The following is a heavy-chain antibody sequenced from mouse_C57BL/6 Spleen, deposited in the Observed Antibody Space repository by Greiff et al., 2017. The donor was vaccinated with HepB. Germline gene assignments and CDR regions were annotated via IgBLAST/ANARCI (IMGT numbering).Heavy chain of an antibody. V-gene: IGHV5-17*01. J-gene: IGHJ2*01. CDR1: GFTFSDYG. CDR3: ARAGYYNFDY. CDR2: ISSGSSTI. D-gene: IGHD2-3*01. Sequence: EVKLVESGGGLVKPGGSLKLSCAASGFTFSDYGMHWVRQAPEKGLEWVAYISSGSSTIYYADTVKGRFTISRDNAKNTLFLQMTSLRSEDTAMYYCARAGYYNFDYWGQGTTLTVSS.